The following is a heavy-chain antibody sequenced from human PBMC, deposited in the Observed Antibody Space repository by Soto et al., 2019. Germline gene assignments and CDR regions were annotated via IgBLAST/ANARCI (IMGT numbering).Heavy chain of an antibody. J-gene: IGHJ4*02. V-gene: IGHV3-30*03. Sequence: QVHLVESGGGVVPPGGSLRLSCAASGFTFSTYAMFWVRQAPGKGLEWVAAVSYDGRNKLYADSVKGRVTISKDNSKNMVDLQMNSLTPEDAAVYYCAREMAQWLALFDYWGQGALVTVSS. CDR2: VSYDGRNK. CDR1: GFTFSTYA. D-gene: IGHD6-19*01. CDR3: AREMAQWLALFDY.